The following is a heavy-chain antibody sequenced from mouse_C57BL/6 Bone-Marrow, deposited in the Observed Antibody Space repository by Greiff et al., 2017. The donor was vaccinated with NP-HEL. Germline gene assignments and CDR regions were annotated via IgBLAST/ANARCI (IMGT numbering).Heavy chain of an antibody. D-gene: IGHD1-1*01. CDR3: ARGVPLRGDWYFDV. CDR2: SRNKANDYTT. V-gene: IGHV7-1*01. Sequence: EVKVVESGGGLVQSGRSLRLSCATSGFTFSDFYMEWVRQAPGKGLEWIAASRNKANDYTTEYSASVKGRFIVSRDTSQSILYLQMNALRAEDTAIYYCARGVPLRGDWYFDVWGTGTTVTVSS. CDR1: GFTFSDFY. J-gene: IGHJ1*03.